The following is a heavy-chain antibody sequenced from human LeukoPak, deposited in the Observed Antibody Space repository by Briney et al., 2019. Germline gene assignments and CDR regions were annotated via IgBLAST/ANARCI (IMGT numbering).Heavy chain of an antibody. CDR1: GFTFSSYS. Sequence: GGSLRLSCAASGFTFSSYSMNWVRQAPEKGQEWVSSISSSSGYIYYADSVKVRFTISRDNAKNSMYLQMNSLRAEDTSVYYCARASSIYDSSGYDPFVIWGQRAMGTPSS. CDR3: ARASSIYDSSGYDPFVI. D-gene: IGHD3-22*01. J-gene: IGHJ3*02. CDR2: ISSSSGYI. V-gene: IGHV3-21*01.